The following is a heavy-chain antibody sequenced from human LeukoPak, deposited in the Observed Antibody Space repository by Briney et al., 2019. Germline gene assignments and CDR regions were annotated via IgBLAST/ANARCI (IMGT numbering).Heavy chain of an antibody. CDR3: ARVMDDFWSGFDP. CDR1: GYTFTSYD. J-gene: IGHJ5*02. CDR2: MNPNSGNT. Sequence: EASVKVSCKASGYTFTSYDINWVRQATGQGLEWMGWMNPNSGNTGYAQKFQGRVTMTRNTSISTAYMELSSLRSEDTAVYYCARVMDDFWSGFDPRGQGTLVTVSS. D-gene: IGHD3-3*01. V-gene: IGHV1-8*01.